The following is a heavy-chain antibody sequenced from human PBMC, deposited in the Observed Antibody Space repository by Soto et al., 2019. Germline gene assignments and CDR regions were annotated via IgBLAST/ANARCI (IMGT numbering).Heavy chain of an antibody. CDR3: ARFRSSSWYRFDY. D-gene: IGHD6-13*01. J-gene: IGHJ4*02. Sequence: SETLSLTCAVSGGSISSSNWWSWVRQPPGKGLEWIGEIYHSGSTNYNPSLKSRVTISVDKSKNQFSLKLSSVTAADTAVYYCARFRSSSWYRFDYWGQGTLVTVSS. CDR1: GGSISSSNW. V-gene: IGHV4-4*02. CDR2: IYHSGST.